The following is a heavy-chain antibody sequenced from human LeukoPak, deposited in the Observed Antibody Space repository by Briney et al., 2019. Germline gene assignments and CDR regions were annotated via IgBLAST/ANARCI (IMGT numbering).Heavy chain of an antibody. J-gene: IGHJ4*02. CDR3: AAGSQSTALTK. V-gene: IGHV4-61*02. CDR2: LSTSGET. CDR1: GDSISSSIYY. D-gene: IGHD5-18*01. Sequence: KPSETLSLTCTVSGDSISSSIYYWGWIRQPAGKGLEWIGRLSTSGETNYNPTLKSRVTISLDTSKNQFSLRLSSVTAADTAVYYCAAGSQSTALTKWGQGTLVTVSS.